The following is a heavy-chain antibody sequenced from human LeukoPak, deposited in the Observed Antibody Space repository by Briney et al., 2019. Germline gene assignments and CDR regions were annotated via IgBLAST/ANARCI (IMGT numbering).Heavy chain of an antibody. Sequence: PGGSLRLSCAASGFIFSSYGMHWVRQAPGKGLEWVAAIWYDGSHKYYADSVKGRFTISRDNSKNTLYLQMNRLRAEDTAVYYCARKTFYYDSSPLDYWGQGTLVTVSS. J-gene: IGHJ4*01. CDR3: ARKTFYYDSSPLDY. CDR2: IWYDGSHK. CDR1: GFIFSSYG. D-gene: IGHD3-22*01. V-gene: IGHV3-33*01.